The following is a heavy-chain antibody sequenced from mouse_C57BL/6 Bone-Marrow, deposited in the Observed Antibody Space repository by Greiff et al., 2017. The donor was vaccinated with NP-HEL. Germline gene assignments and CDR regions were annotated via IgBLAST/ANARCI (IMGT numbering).Heavy chain of an antibody. CDR3: ARQGYDGPWFAY. Sequence: DVMLVESGGGLVKPGGSLKLSCAASGFTFSSYTMSWVRQTPEKRLEWVATISGGGGNTYYPDSVKGRFTISRDNAKNTLYLQMSSLRSEDTALYYCARQGYDGPWFAYWGQGTLVTVSA. J-gene: IGHJ3*01. V-gene: IGHV5-9*01. D-gene: IGHD2-12*01. CDR2: ISGGGGNT. CDR1: GFTFSSYT.